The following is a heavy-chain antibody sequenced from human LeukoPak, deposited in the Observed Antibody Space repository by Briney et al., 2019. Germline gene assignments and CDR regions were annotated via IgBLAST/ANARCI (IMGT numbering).Heavy chain of an antibody. J-gene: IGHJ4*02. D-gene: IGHD2-2*01. CDR3: AKGPLRGTAAAIDY. CDR2: ISYDGRNI. V-gene: IGHV3-30*18. Sequence: GGSLRLSCAASGFTFSSYAMSWVRQAPGKGLEWVAVISYDGRNIHYPDSVKGRFTISRDISTDTLWLQMDSLRTEDTAVYYCAKGPLRGTAAAIDYWGQGTLVTVSS. CDR1: GFTFSSYA.